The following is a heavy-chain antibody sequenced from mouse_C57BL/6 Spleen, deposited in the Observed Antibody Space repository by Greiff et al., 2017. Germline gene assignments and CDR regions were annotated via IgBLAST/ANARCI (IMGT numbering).Heavy chain of an antibody. CDR3: AKVYYGSSRYFDV. CDR1: GFSLTSYG. V-gene: IGHV2-5*01. J-gene: IGHJ1*03. CDR2: IWRGGST. D-gene: IGHD1-1*01. Sequence: VQLQQSGPGLVQPSQSLSITCTVSGFSLTSYGVHWVRQSPGKGLEWLGVIWRGGSTDYNAAFMSRLSITKDNSKSQVFFKMNSLQADDTAIYYCAKVYYGSSRYFDVWGTGTTVTVSS.